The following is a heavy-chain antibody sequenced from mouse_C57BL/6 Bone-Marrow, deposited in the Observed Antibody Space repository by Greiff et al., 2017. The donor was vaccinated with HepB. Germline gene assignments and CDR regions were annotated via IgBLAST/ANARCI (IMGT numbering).Heavy chain of an antibody. D-gene: IGHD2-1*01. V-gene: IGHV5-4*01. CDR3: ARIYYGNYDFDY. J-gene: IGHJ2*01. CDR2: ISDGGSYT. CDR1: GFTFSSYA. Sequence: DVQLVESGGGLVKPGGSLKLSCAASGFTFSSYAMSWVRQTPEKRLEWVATISDGGSYTYYPDNVKGRFTISRDNAKNNLYLQMSHLKSEDTAMYYCARIYYGNYDFDYWDQGTTLTVSS.